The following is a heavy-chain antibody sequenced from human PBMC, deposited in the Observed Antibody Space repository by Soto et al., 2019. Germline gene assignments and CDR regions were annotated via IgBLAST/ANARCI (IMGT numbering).Heavy chain of an antibody. V-gene: IGHV3-11*06. CDR3: ARSRLVVEGRFDY. J-gene: IGHJ4*02. CDR2: ISSTATYT. CDR1: GFSFSDYY. D-gene: IGHD3-22*01. Sequence: QVQLVESGGGLVKPGGSLRLSCAASGFSFSDYYMNWIRQAPGKGLEWLSYISSTATYTNYAGPVRGRFTISRDSAKNSLYLDMNGLRAEDTAVYYCARSRLVVEGRFDYWGQGTLVTVSS.